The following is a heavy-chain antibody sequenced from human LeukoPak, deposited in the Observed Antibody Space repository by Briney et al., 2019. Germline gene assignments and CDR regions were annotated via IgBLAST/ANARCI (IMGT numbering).Heavy chain of an antibody. J-gene: IGHJ4*02. D-gene: IGHD6-13*01. CDR3: ASYYDSSSWYSYFDY. Sequence: SETLSLTCTVSGGSISSSSYYWGWIRQPPGKGLEWIGSIYYSGTTYYNPSLKSRVTVSVDTSKNQFSLKLSSVTAADTAAYYCASYYDSSSWYSYFDYWGQGTLVTVSS. V-gene: IGHV4-39*01. CDR1: GGSISSSSYY. CDR2: IYYSGTT.